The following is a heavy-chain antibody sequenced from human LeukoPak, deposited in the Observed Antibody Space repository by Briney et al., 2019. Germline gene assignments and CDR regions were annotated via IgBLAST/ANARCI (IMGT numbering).Heavy chain of an antibody. Sequence: GGSLRLSCAASGFTFSDYAMSWVRQAPGKGLEWVSAISGSGGSTYYADSVKGRFTIFRDNSKNTLYLQMNSLRAEDTAVYYCATVFSSSNEFFDYRGQGALVTVSS. D-gene: IGHD2-2*01. J-gene: IGHJ4*02. V-gene: IGHV3-23*01. CDR2: ISGSGGST. CDR1: GFTFSDYA. CDR3: ATVFSSSNEFFDY.